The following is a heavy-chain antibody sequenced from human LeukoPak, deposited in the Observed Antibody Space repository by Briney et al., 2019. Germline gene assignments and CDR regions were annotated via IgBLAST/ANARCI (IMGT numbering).Heavy chain of an antibody. V-gene: IGHV1-2*02. Sequence: ASVKVSCKASGYTFTGYYMHWVRQAPGQGLEWMGWINPNSGGTNYAQKFQGRVTMTRDTSISTAYMELSRLRSDDTAVYYCAKNRKQLPYLFDYWGQGTLVTVSS. CDR3: AKNRKQLPYLFDY. J-gene: IGHJ4*02. CDR1: GYTFTGYY. CDR2: INPNSGGT. D-gene: IGHD2-2*02.